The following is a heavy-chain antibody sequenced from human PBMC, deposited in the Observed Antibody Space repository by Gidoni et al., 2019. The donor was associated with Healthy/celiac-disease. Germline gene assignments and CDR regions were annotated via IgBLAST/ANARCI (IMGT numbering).Heavy chain of an antibody. D-gene: IGHD6-19*01. CDR1: GYTFTGYY. Sequence: QVQLVQAGAEVKKPGASVKVSCKASGYTFTGYYMHWVRQAPGQGLEWMGWINPNSGGTNYAQKFQGRVTMTRDTSISTAYMELSRLRSDDTAVYYCARNTNIAVAGTSVGYWGQGTLVTVSS. CDR2: INPNSGGT. V-gene: IGHV1-2*02. J-gene: IGHJ4*02. CDR3: ARNTNIAVAGTSVGY.